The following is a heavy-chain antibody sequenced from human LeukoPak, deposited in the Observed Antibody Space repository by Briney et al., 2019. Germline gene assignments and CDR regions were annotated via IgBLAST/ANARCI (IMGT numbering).Heavy chain of an antibody. J-gene: IGHJ4*02. D-gene: IGHD2-2*01. V-gene: IGHV4-38-2*01. CDR2: IYHSGST. Sequence: SETLSLTCAVSGYSISSGYYWGWIRQPPGKGLEWIGSIYHSGSTYYNPSLKSRVTISVDTSKNQFSLKLSSVTAADTAVYYCARGGGYCSSTSCFYFDYWGQGTLVTVSS. CDR1: GYSISSGYY. CDR3: ARGGGYCSSTSCFYFDY.